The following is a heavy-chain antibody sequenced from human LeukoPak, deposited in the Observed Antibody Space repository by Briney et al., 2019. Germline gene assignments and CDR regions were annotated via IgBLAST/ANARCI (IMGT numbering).Heavy chain of an antibody. D-gene: IGHD2-2*01. Sequence: GGSLRLSCAASGFTFSSYAMSWVRQAPGKGLEWVSAISGSGGSTYYADSVKGRFTISRDNSKNTLYLQMNSLRAEDTAVYYCAKAPDIVVVPARFDYRGQGTLVTVSS. J-gene: IGHJ4*02. V-gene: IGHV3-23*01. CDR3: AKAPDIVVVPARFDY. CDR2: ISGSGGST. CDR1: GFTFSSYA.